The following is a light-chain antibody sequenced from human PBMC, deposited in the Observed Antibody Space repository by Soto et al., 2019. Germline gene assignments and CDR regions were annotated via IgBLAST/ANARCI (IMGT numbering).Light chain of an antibody. Sequence: HSVLAHPASVAGSPGQSITICCTGSSSDVGGYNYVSWYQQHLGKAPKLMIYEVSNRHSGVSNRFSGSKSGNTASLTISGLQAEDEADYYCSSYTGSSTYVFGTGTKVTVL. CDR2: EVS. V-gene: IGLV2-14*01. CDR3: SSYTGSSTYV. CDR1: SSDVGGYNY. J-gene: IGLJ1*01.